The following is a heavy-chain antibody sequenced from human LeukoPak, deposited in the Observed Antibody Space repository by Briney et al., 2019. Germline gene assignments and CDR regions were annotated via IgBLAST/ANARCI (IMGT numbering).Heavy chain of an antibody. J-gene: IGHJ4*02. D-gene: IGHD3-3*01. Sequence: SETLSLTCTVSGGSISSYFWGWIRQPPGKGLEWIGSIYYSGSTYYSPSLKSRVTISVDTSKNQFSLKLSSVTAADTAVYYCARVISPHGFLGWLLDYWGQGTLVTVSS. CDR2: IYYSGST. CDR1: GGSISSYF. V-gene: IGHV4-39*07. CDR3: ARVISPHGFLGWLLDY.